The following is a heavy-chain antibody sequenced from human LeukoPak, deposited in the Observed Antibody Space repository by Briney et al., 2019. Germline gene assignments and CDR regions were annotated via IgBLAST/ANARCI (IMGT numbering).Heavy chain of an antibody. CDR1: GGTFSSYA. V-gene: IGHV1-69*05. J-gene: IGHJ4*02. CDR2: IIPIFGTA. CDR3: ARGVGGSYYSAHFDY. Sequence: EASVKVSCKASGGTFSSYAISWVRQAPGQGLEWMGGIIPIFGTANYAQKFQGRVTITTDESTSTAYMELSSLRSEDTAVYYCARGVGGSYYSAHFDYWGQGTLVTVSS. D-gene: IGHD1-26*01.